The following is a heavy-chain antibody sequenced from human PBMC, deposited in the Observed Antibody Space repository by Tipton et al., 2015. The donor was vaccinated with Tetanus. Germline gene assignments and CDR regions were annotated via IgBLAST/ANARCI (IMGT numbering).Heavy chain of an antibody. CDR2: ISGSGVQT. J-gene: IGHJ4*02. V-gene: IGHV3-23*01. Sequence: SLRLSCVATGFTFSNYGMSWVRQAPGKGLEWVSSISGSGVQTHYSDSVKGRFTISRDNSKNTVYMQMNSLRAEDTAVYFCVGGQAFCYVDCPPGFWGQGALVTVSS. D-gene: IGHD2-21*02. CDR1: GFTFSNYG. CDR3: VGGQAFCYVDCPPGF.